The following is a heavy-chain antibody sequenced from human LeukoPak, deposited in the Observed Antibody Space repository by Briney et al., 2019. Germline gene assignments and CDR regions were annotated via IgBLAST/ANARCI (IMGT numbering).Heavy chain of an antibody. CDR1: GGTFSSYA. J-gene: IGHJ4*02. CDR2: IIPIFGTA. Sequence: ASVKASCKASGGTFSSYAITWVRQAPGQGLEWMGRIIPIFGTANYAQKFQGRVTITTDESTSTAYMELSTLRPDDTAVYYCARERPPGDSSSWFLEGYFDIWGQGTLVTVSS. CDR3: ARERPPGDSSSWFLEGYFDI. V-gene: IGHV1-69*05. D-gene: IGHD6-13*01.